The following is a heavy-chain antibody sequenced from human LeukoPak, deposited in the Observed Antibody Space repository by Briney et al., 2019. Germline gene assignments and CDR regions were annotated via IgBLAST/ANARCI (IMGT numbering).Heavy chain of an antibody. CDR1: GGTFSSYA. CDR2: IIPILGIA. V-gene: IGHV1-69*04. CDR3: ARGFSGGWHLGTGFDP. J-gene: IGHJ5*02. D-gene: IGHD2-15*01. Sequence: SVKVSCKASGGTFSSYAISWVRQAPGQGLEWMGRIIPILGIANYAQKFQGRVTITADKSTSTAYMELSSLRSEDTAVYFCARGFSGGWHLGTGFDPWGQGTLVTVSS.